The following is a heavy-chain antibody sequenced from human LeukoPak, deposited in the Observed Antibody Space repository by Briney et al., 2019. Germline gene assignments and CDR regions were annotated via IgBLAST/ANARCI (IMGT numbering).Heavy chain of an antibody. Sequence: GGSLRLPCAASGFTFSNYWMSWVRQAPGKGLEWVANIKRDGSDKYYVDSVKGRFTISRDNAKNSLYLQMKSLRAEDTAVYYCARGGGYYSTDFDYWGQGTLVTVSS. J-gene: IGHJ4*02. D-gene: IGHD3-22*01. CDR1: GFTFSNYW. CDR3: ARGGGYYSTDFDY. CDR2: IKRDGSDK. V-gene: IGHV3-7*01.